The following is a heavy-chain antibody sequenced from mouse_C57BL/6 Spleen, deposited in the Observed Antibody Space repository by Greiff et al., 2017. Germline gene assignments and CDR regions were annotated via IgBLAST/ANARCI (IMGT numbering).Heavy chain of an antibody. V-gene: IGHV1-22*01. CDR2: INPNNGGT. CDR1: GYTFTDYN. J-gene: IGHJ2*01. D-gene: IGHD4-1*02. Sequence: EVQLQQSGPELVKPGASVKMSCKASGYTFTDYNMHWVKQSHGKSLEWIGYINPNNGGTSYNQKFKGKATLTVNKSSSTAYMELRSLTSEDSAVYYCAPTGTKGPDYWGQGTTLTVSS. CDR3: APTGTKGPDY.